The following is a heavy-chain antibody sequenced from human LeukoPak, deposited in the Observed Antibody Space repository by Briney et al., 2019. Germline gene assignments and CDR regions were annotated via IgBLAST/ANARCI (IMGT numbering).Heavy chain of an antibody. CDR2: IYPGDSET. CDR3: VRALGYCSSGSCYYYDY. Sequence: GESLKISCKGSGYRFSRYWIGWVRQMPGKGLEWMGIIYPGDSETRYSPSFQGQVTISADKSISTAYLQWSSLKASDTAMYYCVRALGYCSSGSCYYYDYWGQGTPVTVSS. J-gene: IGHJ4*02. D-gene: IGHD2-15*01. CDR1: GYRFSRYW. V-gene: IGHV5-51*01.